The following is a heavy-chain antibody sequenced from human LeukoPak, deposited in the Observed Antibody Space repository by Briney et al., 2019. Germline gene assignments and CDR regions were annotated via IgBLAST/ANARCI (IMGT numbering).Heavy chain of an antibody. J-gene: IGHJ4*02. CDR1: GFTFIIYA. CDR3: AKDFDTVLRYFDWLPNFDY. V-gene: IGHV3-23*01. Sequence: GVLRHTSAASGFTFIIYAMRWVRQAPGKGLEWVSAISGSGGSTYYADSVKGRFTISRDNSKNTLYLQMNSLRAEDTAVYYCAKDFDTVLRYFDWLPNFDYWGQGTLVTVSS. CDR2: ISGSGGST. D-gene: IGHD3-9*01.